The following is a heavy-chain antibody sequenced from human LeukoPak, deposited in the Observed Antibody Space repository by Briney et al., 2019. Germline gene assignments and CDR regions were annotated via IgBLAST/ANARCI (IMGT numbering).Heavy chain of an antibody. J-gene: IGHJ4*02. D-gene: IGHD3-22*01. CDR2: ISYDGSNK. Sequence: GGSLRLSCAASGFTFSKYVMHWVRQAPGKGLEWVATISYDGSNKYYADSVKGRFTISRDNSKNTLYLQMSSLKTEDTGVYYCAKGYMGYDRGPPDYWGQGTLVTVSS. CDR3: AKGYMGYDRGPPDY. V-gene: IGHV3-30*18. CDR1: GFTFSKYV.